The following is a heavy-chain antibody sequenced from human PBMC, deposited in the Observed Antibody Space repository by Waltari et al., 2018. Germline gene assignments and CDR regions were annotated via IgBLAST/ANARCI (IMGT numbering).Heavy chain of an antibody. CDR2: VSYDGINK. CDR3: AKGADSSGYYSNWFDP. CDR1: GFSFSNHG. D-gene: IGHD3-22*01. J-gene: IGHJ5*02. V-gene: IGHV3-30*02. Sequence: QVQLVESGGGVVQPGGSLRLSCAASGFSFSNHGVAWVRLAPGKGLEWVAFVSYDGINKHYADSVKGRFTISKDNSNNMLYLQMNSLRAEDTAVYYCAKGADSSGYYSNWFDPWGQGTLVTVSS.